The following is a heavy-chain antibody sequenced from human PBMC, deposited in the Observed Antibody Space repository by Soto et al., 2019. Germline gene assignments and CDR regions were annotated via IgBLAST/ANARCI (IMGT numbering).Heavy chain of an antibody. Sequence: GGSLRLSCAASGFTFSSYAMSWVRQAPGKGLEWVSAISGSGGSTYYADSVKGRFTISRDNSKNTLYLQMNSLRAEDTAVYYCAKDLKDYGDYLLDYWGQGTLVTVSS. CDR1: GFTFSSYA. CDR2: ISGSGGST. V-gene: IGHV3-23*01. J-gene: IGHJ4*02. CDR3: AKDLKDYGDYLLDY. D-gene: IGHD4-17*01.